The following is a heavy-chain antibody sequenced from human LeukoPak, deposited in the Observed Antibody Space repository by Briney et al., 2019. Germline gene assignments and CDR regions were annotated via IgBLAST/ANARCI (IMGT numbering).Heavy chain of an antibody. CDR2: MNQDGNEK. CDR3: ARDAESGGSYFDY. D-gene: IGHD2-15*01. CDR1: GFTFSNYW. V-gene: IGHV3-7*01. Sequence: PGGSLRLSCAATGFTFSNYWMAWVRQARGKGPEWVASMNQDGNEKYYVDSVKGRFTISRDNAKNSLNLQMNSLRVGDTAVYYCARDAESGGSYFDYSGQGTLVTVSS. J-gene: IGHJ4*02.